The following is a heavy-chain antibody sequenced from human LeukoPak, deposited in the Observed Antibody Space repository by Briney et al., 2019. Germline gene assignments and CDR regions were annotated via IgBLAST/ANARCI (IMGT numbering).Heavy chain of an antibody. Sequence: ASVKVSCKASGYTFTSYAMNWVRQAPGQGLEWMGWINTNTGNPTYAQGFTGRFVFSLDTSVSTAYLQISSLKAEDTAVYYCAEGGVDTAMAITFGYWGQGTLVTVSS. D-gene: IGHD5-18*01. CDR2: INTNTGNP. CDR1: GYTFTSYA. CDR3: AEGGVDTAMAITFGY. V-gene: IGHV7-4-1*02. J-gene: IGHJ4*02.